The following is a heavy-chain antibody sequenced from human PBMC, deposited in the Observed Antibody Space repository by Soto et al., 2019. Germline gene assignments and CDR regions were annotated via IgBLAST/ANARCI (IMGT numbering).Heavy chain of an antibody. D-gene: IGHD5-18*01. CDR1: GVTLDW. Sequence: VGSLTLSCVGSGVTLDWVSWVRQAPGKGPERLVNINRDGSETHYVDSVRVRFTDSRDNDKNALFLQINSLRVGDTAVYYCATELWSSFGPWGQGTLVTVSS. J-gene: IGHJ5*02. CDR3: ATELWSSFGP. CDR2: INRDGSET. V-gene: IGHV3-7*02.